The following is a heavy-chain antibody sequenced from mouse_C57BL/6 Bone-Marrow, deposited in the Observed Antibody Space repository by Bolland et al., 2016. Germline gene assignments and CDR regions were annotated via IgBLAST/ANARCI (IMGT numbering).Heavy chain of an antibody. CDR2: DT. J-gene: IGHJ3*01. CDR3: ALYYGSSSFMDY. Sequence: DTKYNEKFKGKATLTVEKSSSTVYLELSRLTSDDSAVYYCALYYGSSSFMDYWGQGTLV. V-gene: IGHV1-47*01. D-gene: IGHD1-1*01.